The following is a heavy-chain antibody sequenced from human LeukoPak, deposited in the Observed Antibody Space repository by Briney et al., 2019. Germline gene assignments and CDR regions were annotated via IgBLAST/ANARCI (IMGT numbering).Heavy chain of an antibody. Sequence: PSETLSLTCTVSGGSISSGGYYWSWIRQPPGKGLEWIGYIYHSGSTYYNPSLKSRVTMSLDTSKNQFSLMLSSVTATDTAVYYCARLIRRLGFCIGGSCNWDYCFDYWGQGTLVTVSP. CDR3: ARLIRRLGFCIGGSCNWDYCFDY. CDR2: IYHSGST. V-gene: IGHV4-30-2*01. CDR1: GGSISSGGYY. J-gene: IGHJ4*02. D-gene: IGHD2-15*01.